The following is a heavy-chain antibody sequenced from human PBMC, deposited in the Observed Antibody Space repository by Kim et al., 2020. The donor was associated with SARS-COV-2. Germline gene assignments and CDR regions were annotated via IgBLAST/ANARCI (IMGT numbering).Heavy chain of an antibody. Sequence: GGSLRLSCAASGFSFSSYCMSWVRQAPGKGLEWVANIKQDGSEKNYVDSVKGRFTISRDNAKNSLYLQMNSLRAEDTAVYYCASHGDFDHWGQGTLVTVSS. J-gene: IGHJ4*02. CDR3: ASHGDFDH. D-gene: IGHD7-27*01. CDR2: IKQDGSEK. CDR1: GFSFSSYC. V-gene: IGHV3-7*03.